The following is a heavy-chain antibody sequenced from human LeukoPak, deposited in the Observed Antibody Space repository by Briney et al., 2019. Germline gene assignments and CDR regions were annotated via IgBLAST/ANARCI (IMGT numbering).Heavy chain of an antibody. D-gene: IGHD6-13*01. CDR3: AKDRYSSPVDY. J-gene: IGHJ4*02. Sequence: SGGSLRLSCAASGFTFDDYAMHWVRQAPGKGLEWVSGISWNSGSIGYADSVKGRFTISRDNSKNTLYLQMNSLRAEDTAVYYCAKDRYSSPVDYWGQGTLVTVSS. CDR1: GFTFDDYA. V-gene: IGHV3-9*01. CDR2: ISWNSGSI.